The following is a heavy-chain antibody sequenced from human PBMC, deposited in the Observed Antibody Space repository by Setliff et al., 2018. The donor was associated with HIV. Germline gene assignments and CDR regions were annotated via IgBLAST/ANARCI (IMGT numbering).Heavy chain of an antibody. CDR1: GYTFTSYY. CDR3: ARDPNRIAVAGTFDY. J-gene: IGHJ4*02. V-gene: IGHV1-46*01. CDR2: IKPSGGST. D-gene: IGHD6-19*01. Sequence: ASVKVSCKASGYTFTSYYMHWVRQAPGQGLEWMGIIKPSGGSTSYAQKFQGRVTMTRDTSTSTVYMELSSLRSEDTAVYYCARDPNRIAVAGTFDYWGQGTLVTVSS.